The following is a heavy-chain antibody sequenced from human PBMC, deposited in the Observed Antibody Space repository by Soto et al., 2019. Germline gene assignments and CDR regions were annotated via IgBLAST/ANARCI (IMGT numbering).Heavy chain of an antibody. CDR3: AKDINYSSSSGFDY. D-gene: IGHD6-6*01. CDR2: INWNSGSI. Sequence: GGSLRLSCEASGFTFSSFGMHWVRQAPGKGLEWVSGINWNSGSIGYADSVKGRFTISRDNAKNSLYLQMNSLRAEDTAFYYCAKDINYSSSSGFDYWGPGTLVTVSS. V-gene: IGHV3-9*01. J-gene: IGHJ4*02. CDR1: GFTFSSFG.